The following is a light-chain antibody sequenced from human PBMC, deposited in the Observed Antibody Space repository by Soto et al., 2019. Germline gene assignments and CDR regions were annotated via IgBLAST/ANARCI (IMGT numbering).Light chain of an antibody. CDR3: EAWADSLNGVL. J-gene: IGLJ2*01. V-gene: IGLV1-44*01. Sequence: QSVLTQPPSVSGAPGQRVTISCSGSTSNIGYNNGNWYQQVPGTAPRLLIFRNNQWPSGVPGRFSGSKSGTSASLDISGLQSEDGADYYCEAWADSLNGVLFGGGTKLTVL. CDR2: RNN. CDR1: TSNIGYNN.